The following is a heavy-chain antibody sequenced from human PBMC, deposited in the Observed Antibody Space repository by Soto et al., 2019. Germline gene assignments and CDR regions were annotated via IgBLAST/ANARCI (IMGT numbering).Heavy chain of an antibody. CDR2: INPNSGGT. V-gene: IGHV1-2*04. CDR3: ATYYYGSGLDY. D-gene: IGHD3-10*01. CDR1: GYTFTGYY. J-gene: IGHJ4*01. Sequence: ASVKVSCKASGYTFTGYYMHWVRQAPGQGLEWMGWINPNSGGTNYAQKFQGWVTMTRDTSISTAYMELSRPISDDTAVYYCATYYYGSGLDYWGHGTLVTVSS.